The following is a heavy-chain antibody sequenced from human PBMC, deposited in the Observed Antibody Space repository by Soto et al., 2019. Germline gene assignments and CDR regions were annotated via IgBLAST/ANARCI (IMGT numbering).Heavy chain of an antibody. CDR3: ARGPITIFGVVKYYYYYYGMDV. CDR1: GDSVSSNSAA. J-gene: IGHJ6*02. CDR2: TYYRSKWYN. Sequence: SQTLSLTCAISGDSVSSNSAAWNWIRQSPSRGLEWLGRTYYRSKWYNDYAVSVKSRITINPDTSKNQFSLQLNSVTPEDTAVYYCARGPITIFGVVKYYYYYYGMDVWGQGTTATVSS. V-gene: IGHV6-1*01. D-gene: IGHD3-3*01.